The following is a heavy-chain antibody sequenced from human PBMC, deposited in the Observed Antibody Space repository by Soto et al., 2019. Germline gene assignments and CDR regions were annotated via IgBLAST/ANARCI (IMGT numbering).Heavy chain of an antibody. J-gene: IGHJ6*02. V-gene: IGHV1-69*13. Sequence: ASVKVSCKASGGTFSSYAISWVRQAPGQGLEWMGGIIPIFGTANYAQKFQGRVTITADESTSTAYMELSSLRSEDTAVYYCARGSILTGYNYYYYGMDVWGQGTTVTRLL. CDR1: GGTFSSYA. CDR3: ARGSILTGYNYYYYGMDV. D-gene: IGHD3-9*01. CDR2: IIPIFGTA.